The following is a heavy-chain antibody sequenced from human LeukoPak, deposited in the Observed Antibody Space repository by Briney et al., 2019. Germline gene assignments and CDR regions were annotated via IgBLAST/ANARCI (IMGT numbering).Heavy chain of an antibody. V-gene: IGHV3-20*04. CDR3: ARAYSNSPSNYYYYYMDV. CDR1: GFTFDDYG. Sequence: PGGSLRLSCAASGFTFDDYGMSWVRQAPGKGLELVSGINWNGGSTGYADSVKGRFTISRDNAKNSLYLQMNSLRAEDTALYYCARAYSNSPSNYYYYYMDVWGKGTTVTVSS. J-gene: IGHJ6*03. CDR2: INWNGGST. D-gene: IGHD6-6*01.